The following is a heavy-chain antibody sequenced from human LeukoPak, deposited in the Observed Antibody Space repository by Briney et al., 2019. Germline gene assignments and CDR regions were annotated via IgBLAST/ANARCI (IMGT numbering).Heavy chain of an antibody. J-gene: IGHJ4*02. D-gene: IGHD5-24*01. CDR2: ILYDGSKK. V-gene: IGHV3-30*18. Sequence: GGSLRLSCAASRFTFSSYAMSWVRQAPGKGLEWVAVILYDGSKKYYADSVKGRFTISRDNSKNTLYLQMNSLRAEDTAVYYCAKDRDGYNFWYFDYWGQGTLVTVSS. CDR3: AKDRDGYNFWYFDY. CDR1: RFTFSSYA.